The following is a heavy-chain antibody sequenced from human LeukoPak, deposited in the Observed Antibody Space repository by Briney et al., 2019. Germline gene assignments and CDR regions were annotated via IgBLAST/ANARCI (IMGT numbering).Heavy chain of an antibody. V-gene: IGHV3-11*01. CDR2: ISISGTTI. CDR3: ARVLRYCSGGNCYSGGLGYMDV. Sequence: GGSLRLSCAASGFTFSDYEMNWVRQAPGKGLEWLSHISISGTTIHCADSVKGRFTISRDNAKNSLFLQMNSLRAEDTAVYYCARVLRYCSGGNCYSGGLGYMDVWGKGTTVTISS. D-gene: IGHD2-15*01. CDR1: GFTFSDYE. J-gene: IGHJ6*03.